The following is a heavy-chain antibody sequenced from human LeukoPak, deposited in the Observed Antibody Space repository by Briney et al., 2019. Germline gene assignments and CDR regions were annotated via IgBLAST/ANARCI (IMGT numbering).Heavy chain of an antibody. J-gene: IGHJ4*02. D-gene: IGHD3-9*01. CDR2: INPSGGST. V-gene: IGHV1-46*01. Sequence: ASVKVSCKASGYTFTSYYMHWVRQAPGQGLEWMGIINPSGGSTSYAQKFQGRVTMTRDMSTSTVYMELSRLRSDDTAVYYCARMAPDILTGYVDYWGQGTLVTVSS. CDR3: ARMAPDILTGYVDY. CDR1: GYTFTSYY.